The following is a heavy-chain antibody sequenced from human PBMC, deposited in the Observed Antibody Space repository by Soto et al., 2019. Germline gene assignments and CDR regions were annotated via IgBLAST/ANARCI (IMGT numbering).Heavy chain of an antibody. J-gene: IGHJ4*02. CDR2: IGRSSCPI. D-gene: IGHD2-15*01. CDR3: ARDREYCSGDNCYETGSDY. V-gene: IGHV3-48*01. Sequence: EVQVVESGGDLVQPGGSLRLSCVASGFSFSSYTMNWVRQAPGKGLEWVSNIGRSSCPIYYADSVKSRFTISRDNAKNSVYLQMDSRRAEDTAVYYWARDREYCSGDNCYETGSDYWGQGTLVTVSS. CDR1: GFSFSSYT.